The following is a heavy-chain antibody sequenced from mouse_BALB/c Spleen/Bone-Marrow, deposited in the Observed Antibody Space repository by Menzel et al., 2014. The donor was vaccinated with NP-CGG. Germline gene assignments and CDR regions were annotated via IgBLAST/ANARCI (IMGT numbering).Heavy chain of an antibody. D-gene: IGHD2-4*01. CDR1: GYTFTDYA. Sequence: QVKLQQSGPELVRPGVSVKISCKGSGYTFTDYAMHWVKQSHAKSLEWIGVISTYSGNTNYNQKFKGKATMTVDKSSSTAYMELARLTSEDSAIYYCARGSYYDSTWFAYLCQGTLVTVSA. J-gene: IGHJ3*01. V-gene: IGHV1-67*01. CDR2: ISTYSGNT. CDR3: ARGSYYDSTWFAY.